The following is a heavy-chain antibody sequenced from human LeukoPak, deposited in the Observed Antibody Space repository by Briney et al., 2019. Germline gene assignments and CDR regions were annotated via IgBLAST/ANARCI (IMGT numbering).Heavy chain of an antibody. Sequence: SETLSLTCTVSGGSISSSSYYWDWIRQPPGKGLEWVASIYYRGSTYYNPSLKSRVTISVDTSKNQFSLKLGSVTAAYTAVYYCARHATTDSGRTQPFDYWGQGTLVTVSS. CDR1: GGSISSSSYY. CDR2: IYYRGST. D-gene: IGHD1-1*01. V-gene: IGHV4-39*01. CDR3: ARHATTDSGRTQPFDY. J-gene: IGHJ4*02.